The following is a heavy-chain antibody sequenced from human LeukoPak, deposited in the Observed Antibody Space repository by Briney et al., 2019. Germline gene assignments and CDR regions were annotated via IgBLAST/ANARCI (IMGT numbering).Heavy chain of an antibody. J-gene: IGHJ3*02. CDR3: ARGRLADAFDI. D-gene: IGHD3-22*01. Sequence: SETLSLTCAVYGGSFSGYYWSWIRQPPGKGLEWIGEINHSGTTNYNPSLKSRVTISLDTSKNQFSLKLSSVTAADMAAYLCARGRLADAFDIWGQGTMVTVSS. V-gene: IGHV4-34*01. CDR2: INHSGTT. CDR1: GGSFSGYY.